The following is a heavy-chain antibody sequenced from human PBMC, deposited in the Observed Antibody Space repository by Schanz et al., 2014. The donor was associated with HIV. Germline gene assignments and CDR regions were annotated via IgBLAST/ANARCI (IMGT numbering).Heavy chain of an antibody. Sequence: QVQMVQSGAELKKPGASVKLSCKASGVTFDSYAISWVRQAPGQGLEWMGGIVPALRTANYVQKLQGRTTISADESTNTVYLELSSLRLEDTAVYYCARDRYYDHWGQGTLVTVSS. CDR2: IVPALRTA. D-gene: IGHD3-10*01. CDR1: GVTFDSYA. J-gene: IGHJ4*02. CDR3: ARDRYYDH. V-gene: IGHV1-69*01.